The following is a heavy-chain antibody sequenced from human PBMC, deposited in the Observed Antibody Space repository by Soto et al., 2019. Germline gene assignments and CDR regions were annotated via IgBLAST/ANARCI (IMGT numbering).Heavy chain of an antibody. CDR1: GDSVSSNSAA. CDR2: TYYRSKWYN. CDR3: ARDLGPYYDILTGYYNVPYYYYGMDV. Sequence: PSQTLSLTCAISGDSVSSNSAAWNWIRQSPSRGLEWLGRTYYRSKWYNDYAVSVKSRITINPDTSKNQFSLQLNSVTPEDTAVYYCARDLGPYYDILTGYYNVPYYYYGMDVWGQGTTVTSP. D-gene: IGHD3-9*01. V-gene: IGHV6-1*01. J-gene: IGHJ6*02.